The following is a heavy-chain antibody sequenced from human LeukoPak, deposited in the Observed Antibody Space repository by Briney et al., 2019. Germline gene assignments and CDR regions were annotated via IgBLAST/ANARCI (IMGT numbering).Heavy chain of an antibody. CDR2: IWYDGSNK. Sequence: HTGGSLRLSCAASGFTFSSYGMHWVRQAPGKGLEWVGVIWYDGSNKYYADSVKGRFTISRDNSKNTLYLQMNSLRAEDTAVYYCAKDRRIFEYSSSAFDYWGQGTLVTVSS. D-gene: IGHD6-6*01. CDR1: GFTFSSYG. V-gene: IGHV3-33*06. J-gene: IGHJ4*02. CDR3: AKDRRIFEYSSSAFDY.